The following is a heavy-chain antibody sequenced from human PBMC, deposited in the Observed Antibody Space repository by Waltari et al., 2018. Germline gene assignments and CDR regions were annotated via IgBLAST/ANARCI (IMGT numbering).Heavy chain of an antibody. D-gene: IGHD6-19*01. CDR3: ATGDRAVAALPNDY. V-gene: IGHV1-2*02. J-gene: IGHJ4*02. CDR1: GYTLTGHH. CDR2: INPNSGGT. Sequence: QVQLVQTGAEAKKPGASVTALCMASGYTLTGHHMQRVRRDPGQGLEWMGWINPNSGGTNYGQKFQGRVTMTRDTSISTAYMELSRLRSDDTAVYYCATGDRAVAALPNDYWGQGTLVTVSS.